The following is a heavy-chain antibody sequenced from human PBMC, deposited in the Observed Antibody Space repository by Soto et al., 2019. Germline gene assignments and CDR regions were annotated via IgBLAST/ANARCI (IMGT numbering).Heavy chain of an antibody. CDR3: ARERKSRYCSGGSCYFDY. J-gene: IGHJ4*02. CDR1: GYTFTSYG. Sequence: GASVKVSCTASGYTFTSYGISWVRQAPGQGLEWMGWISAYNGNTNYAQKLQGRVTMTTDTSTSTAYMELRSLRSDDTAVYYCARERKSRYCSGGSCYFDYWGQGTLVTVSS. CDR2: ISAYNGNT. D-gene: IGHD2-15*01. V-gene: IGHV1-18*01.